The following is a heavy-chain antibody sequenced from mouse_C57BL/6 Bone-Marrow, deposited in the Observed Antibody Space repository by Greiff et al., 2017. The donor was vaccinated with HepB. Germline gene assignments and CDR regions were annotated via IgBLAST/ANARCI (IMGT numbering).Heavy chain of an antibody. CDR3: ARYGSSYVYWYFDV. J-gene: IGHJ1*03. D-gene: IGHD1-1*01. CDR2: ISSGSSTI. Sequence: EVHLVESGGGLVKPGGSLKLSCAASGFTFSDYGMHWVRQAPEKGLEWVAYISSGSSTIYYADTVKGRFTISRDNAKNTLFLQMTRLRSEDTAMYYCARYGSSYVYWYFDVWGTGTTVTVSS. CDR1: GFTFSDYG. V-gene: IGHV5-17*01.